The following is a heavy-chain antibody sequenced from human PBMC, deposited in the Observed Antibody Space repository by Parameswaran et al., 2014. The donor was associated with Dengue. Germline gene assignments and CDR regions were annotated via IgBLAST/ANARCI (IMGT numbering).Heavy chain of an antibody. CDR1: GGSISSYY. V-gene: IGHV4-59*13. CDR2: IYYSGST. D-gene: IGHD6-6*01. CDR3: ARGAMYSSSGANWFDP. J-gene: IGHJ5*02. Sequence: ASETLSLTCTVSGGSISSYYWSWIRQPPGKGLEWIGYIYYSGSTNYNPSLKSRVTISVDTSKNQFSLKLSSVTAADTAVYYCARGAMYSSSGANWFDPWGQGTLVTVSS.